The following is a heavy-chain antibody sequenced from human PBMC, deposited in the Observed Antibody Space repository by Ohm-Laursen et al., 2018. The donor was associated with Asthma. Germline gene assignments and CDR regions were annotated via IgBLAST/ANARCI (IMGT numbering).Heavy chain of an antibody. D-gene: IGHD3-22*01. Sequence: RSLRLSCAASGFTFSSYGMHWVRQAPGKGLEWVAVISYDGSNKYYADSVKGRFTISRDNSKNTLYLQMNSLRAEDTAVYYCAKAPKQSYDSSGYYVYWGQGTLVTVSS. V-gene: IGHV3-30*18. J-gene: IGHJ4*02. CDR3: AKAPKQSYDSSGYYVY. CDR1: GFTFSSYG. CDR2: ISYDGSNK.